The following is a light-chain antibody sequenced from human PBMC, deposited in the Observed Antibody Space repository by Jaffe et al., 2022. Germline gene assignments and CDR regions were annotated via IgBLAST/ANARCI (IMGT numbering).Light chain of an antibody. CDR1: QSVSSD. CDR3: QHRSTWPWT. Sequence: EIVLTQSPATLSLSPGERATLSCRASQSVSSDLLWYQQKPGQTPRLLISNASNRATGIPARFSGAGSGTDFTLTISSLEPEDFAVYYCQHRSTWPWTFGQGTKVEIK. CDR2: NAS. J-gene: IGKJ1*01. V-gene: IGKV3-11*01.